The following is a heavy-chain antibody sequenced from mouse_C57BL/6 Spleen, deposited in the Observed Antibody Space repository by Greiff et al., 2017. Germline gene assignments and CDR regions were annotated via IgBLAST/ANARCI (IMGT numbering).Heavy chain of an antibody. CDR2: INPSSGYT. J-gene: IGHJ4*01. Sequence: QVPVKQSGAELARPGASVPMSCTASGYPFTSYTMHWVKQRPGQGLEWIGYINPSSGYTKYNQKFKDKATLTADKSSSTAYMQLSSLTSEDSAVDYCARDGVRYAMYDWGQGTSVTVSS. D-gene: IGHD2-2*01. V-gene: IGHV1-4*01. CDR1: GYPFTSYT. CDR3: ARDGVRYAMYD.